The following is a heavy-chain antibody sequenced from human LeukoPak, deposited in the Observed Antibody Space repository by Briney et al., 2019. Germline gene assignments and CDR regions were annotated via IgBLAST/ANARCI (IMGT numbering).Heavy chain of an antibody. J-gene: IGHJ4*02. D-gene: IGHD1/OR15-1a*01. CDR1: GYTFTSYG. V-gene: IGHV1-18*01. CDR3: ASNWNTGYYFDY. Sequence: ASVKVSCKASGYTFTSYGISWVRQAPGQGLEWMGWISAYNGNTNYAQKLQGRVTMTTDTSTSTAYMELRSLRSDDTAVYYCASNWNTGYYFDYWGQGTLVTVSS. CDR2: ISAYNGNT.